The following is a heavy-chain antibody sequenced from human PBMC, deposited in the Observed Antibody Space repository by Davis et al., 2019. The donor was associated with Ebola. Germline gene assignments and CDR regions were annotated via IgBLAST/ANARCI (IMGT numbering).Heavy chain of an antibody. CDR2: INTNTGNP. Sequence: AASVKVSCKASGYTFTSYAMNWVRQAPGQGLEWMGWINTNTGNPTYAQGFTGRFVFSLDTSVSTAYLQISSLKAEDTAVYYCARGGYCSGGRCYLWWFDPWGQGTLVTVSS. V-gene: IGHV7-4-1*02. CDR1: GYTFTSYA. J-gene: IGHJ5*02. CDR3: ARGGYCSGGRCYLWWFDP. D-gene: IGHD2-15*01.